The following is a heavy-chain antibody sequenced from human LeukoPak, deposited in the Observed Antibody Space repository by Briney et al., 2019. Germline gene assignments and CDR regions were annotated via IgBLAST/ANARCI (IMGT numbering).Heavy chain of an antibody. Sequence: PETLSLTCTVSGGSISRSAYYWSWIRQPPGKGLEWIGYIYYSGSTNYNPSLKSRVTISVDTSKNQFSLKLSSVTAADTAVYYCARASHGGGATAHTYYFDYWGQGTLVTVSS. CDR3: ARASHGGGATAHTYYFDY. CDR2: IYYSGST. D-gene: IGHD5-12*01. CDR1: GGSISRSAYY. J-gene: IGHJ4*02. V-gene: IGHV4-61*05.